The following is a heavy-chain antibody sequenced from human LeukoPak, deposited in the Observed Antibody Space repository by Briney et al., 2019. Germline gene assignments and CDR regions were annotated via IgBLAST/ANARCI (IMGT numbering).Heavy chain of an antibody. CDR1: GSTFSSYV. D-gene: IGHD1-1*01. CDR2: ISGSGATT. J-gene: IGHJ4*02. CDR3: AKRVSGTTFY. V-gene: IGHV3-23*01. Sequence: GGSLRLSCAASGSTFSSYVMSWVRQAPGKGLERVSAISGSGATTYYADSVKGRFTISRDNSKNTLYLHMNSLRAEDTAVYYCAKRVSGTTFYWGQGTLVTVSS.